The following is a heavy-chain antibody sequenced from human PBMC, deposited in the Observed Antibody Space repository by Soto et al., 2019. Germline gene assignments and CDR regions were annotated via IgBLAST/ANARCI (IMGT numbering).Heavy chain of an antibody. D-gene: IGHD5-12*01. Sequence: EVQLLESGGGLVPPGGSLRLSCAASGFTFSSYAMSWVRQAPGKGLAWVSAISGSGGSTYYADSVKGRFTISRDNSKDTLYLKMTSMRAEDTAVYYCAKDEPDQDIVATSPMKNWGQGTLVTVSS. CDR2: ISGSGGST. J-gene: IGHJ4*02. V-gene: IGHV3-23*01. CDR3: AKDEPDQDIVATSPMKN. CDR1: GFTFSSYA.